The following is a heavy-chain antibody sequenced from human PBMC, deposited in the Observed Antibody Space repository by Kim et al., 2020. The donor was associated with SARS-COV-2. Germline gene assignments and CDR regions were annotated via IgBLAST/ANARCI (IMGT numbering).Heavy chain of an antibody. D-gene: IGHD2-21*02. V-gene: IGHV4-34*01. CDR2: INQSGST. Sequence: SETLSLTCAVFGDSFSYYYWTWIRQSPRKGLEWIGEINQSGSTNYNRALESRVSLSIDTSRNQFSLKLTSMTAADTAVYYCARGEYGGDSMQFDHWAQGT. J-gene: IGHJ4*02. CDR1: GDSFSYYY. CDR3: ARGEYGGDSMQFDH.